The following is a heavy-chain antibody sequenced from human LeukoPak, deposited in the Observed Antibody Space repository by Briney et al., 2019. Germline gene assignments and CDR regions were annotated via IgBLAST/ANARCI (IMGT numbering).Heavy chain of an antibody. Sequence: PGGSLRLSCAASGFTFSSHSMNWVRQAPGKGLEWVSTISGSGGSSHYADSVKGRFTISRDNSKNTLYLQMSSLRAEDTAIYYCAKGLSGYSSGWPFDYWGRGTLVTVSS. CDR2: ISGSGGSS. CDR3: AKGLSGYSSGWPFDY. J-gene: IGHJ4*02. D-gene: IGHD6-19*01. CDR1: GFTFSSHS. V-gene: IGHV3-23*01.